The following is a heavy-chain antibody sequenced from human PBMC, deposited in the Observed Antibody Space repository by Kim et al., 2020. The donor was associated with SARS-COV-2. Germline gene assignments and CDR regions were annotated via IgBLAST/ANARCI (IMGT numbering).Heavy chain of an antibody. CDR2: IIPIFGIA. D-gene: IGHD2-8*01. J-gene: IGHJ3*02. CDR1: GGTFSSYA. V-gene: IGHV1-69*04. Sequence: SVKVSCKASGGTFSSYAISWVRQAPGQGLEWMGRIIPIFGIANYAQKFQGRVTITADKSTSTAYMELSSLRSEDTAVYYCARVKGTNGVCYNRCDAFDIWGQGTMVTVSS. CDR3: ARVKGTNGVCYNRCDAFDI.